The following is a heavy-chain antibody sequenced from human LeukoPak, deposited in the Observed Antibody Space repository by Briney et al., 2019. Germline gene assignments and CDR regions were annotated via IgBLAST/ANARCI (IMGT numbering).Heavy chain of an antibody. Sequence: PGGSLRLSCAASGFTVSSNYMSWVRQAPGKGLEWVSSISGSRGPTDYADSVKGRFTISRDNFKNTLYLQMNSLRAEDTAVYYCAKKRAVAGKHGFDYWGQGTLVTVSS. CDR2: ISGSRGPT. J-gene: IGHJ4*02. V-gene: IGHV3-23*01. CDR1: GFTVSSNY. CDR3: AKKRAVAGKHGFDY. D-gene: IGHD6-19*01.